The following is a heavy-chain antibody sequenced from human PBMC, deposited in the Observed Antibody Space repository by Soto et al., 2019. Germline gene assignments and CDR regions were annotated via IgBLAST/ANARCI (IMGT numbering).Heavy chain of an antibody. J-gene: IGHJ4*02. V-gene: IGHV4-34*01. Sequence: PSDTLSLTCAVEGGSFNDDYWSWIRQPPGKGLEWIGEINDSGSTKYNPSLKSRVTISVDTSKNQFSLKLSSVTAADTAVYFCARRHELDIDDYYWGQGMLVTVTS. CDR1: GGSFNDDY. CDR3: ARRHELDIDDYY. CDR2: INDSGST. D-gene: IGHD3-10*01.